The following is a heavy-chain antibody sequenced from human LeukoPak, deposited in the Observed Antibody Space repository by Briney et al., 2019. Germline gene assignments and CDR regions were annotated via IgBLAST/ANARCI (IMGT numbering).Heavy chain of an antibody. CDR3: AKDIKIGITMVRGVLDAFDI. D-gene: IGHD3-10*01. CDR1: GFTFDDYA. Sequence: LAGGSLRLSCAASGFTFDDYAMHRVRQAPGKGLEWVSGISWNGGSIGYADSVKGRFTISRDNAKNSLYLQMNSLRAEDTAVYYCAKDIKIGITMVRGVLDAFDIWGQGTMVTVSS. CDR2: ISWNGGSI. J-gene: IGHJ3*02. V-gene: IGHV3-9*01.